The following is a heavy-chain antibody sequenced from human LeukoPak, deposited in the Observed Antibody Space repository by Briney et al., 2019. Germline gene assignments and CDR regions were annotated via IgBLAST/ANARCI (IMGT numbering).Heavy chain of an antibody. V-gene: IGHV4-59*01. CDR2: ISYTGTT. CDR3: ARHMFASGSYQGHWFDP. D-gene: IGHD3-10*01. CDR1: GDSISGYY. Sequence: SETLSITCTLSGDSISGYYWSWIRQPPGKGLEWIGYISYTGTTHYNPSLRSRVSISLDTSKNQFSLSLRSMTAADTAVYYCARHMFASGSYQGHWFDPWGQGTLVTVSS. J-gene: IGHJ5*01.